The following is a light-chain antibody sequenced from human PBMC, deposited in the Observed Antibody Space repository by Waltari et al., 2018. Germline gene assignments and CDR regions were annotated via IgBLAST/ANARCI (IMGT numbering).Light chain of an antibody. CDR2: HAS. J-gene: IGKJ1*01. V-gene: IGKV3D-15*01. Sequence: ETVVTQSPGTLSVSPGERATLSCRTSPSIGSSLAWYQQKPGQSPRLLIYHASTRATGIPARFSGSGSETELTLTISSLQPEDSAVYYCQQYNNWPPGTFGQGTRVEV. CDR3: QQYNNWPPGT. CDR1: PSIGSS.